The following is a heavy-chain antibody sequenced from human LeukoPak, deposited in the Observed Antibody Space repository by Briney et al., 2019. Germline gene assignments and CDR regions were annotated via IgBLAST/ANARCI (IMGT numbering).Heavy chain of an antibody. V-gene: IGHV4-59*01. CDR2: IYHGGSA. CDR3: AITTRDDFGEYFFDY. Sequence: PSETLSLTCAVSGGSISTYHWSWIRQPPGKGLEWIGYIYHGGSAMYSPSLRSRVAISVDRPNNHFSLKLTSVTAADTAVYFCAITTRDDFGEYFFDYWGQGTLVTVSS. J-gene: IGHJ4*02. CDR1: GGSISTYH. D-gene: IGHD4-17*01.